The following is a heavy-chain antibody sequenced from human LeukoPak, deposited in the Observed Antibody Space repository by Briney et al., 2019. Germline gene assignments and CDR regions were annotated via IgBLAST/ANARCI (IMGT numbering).Heavy chain of an antibody. V-gene: IGHV3-23*01. CDR1: GFTFSSYA. J-gene: IGHJ5*02. Sequence: GGSLRLSCAASGFTFSSYAMSWVRQAPGKGLEWVSAISGSGGSTYYADSVKGRFTISRDNSKNTLYLQMNSLRAEDTAVYYCAKDHAYSSSWYGNWFDPWGQGTLVTVSS. CDR2: ISGSGGST. CDR3: AKDHAYSSSWYGNWFDP. D-gene: IGHD6-13*01.